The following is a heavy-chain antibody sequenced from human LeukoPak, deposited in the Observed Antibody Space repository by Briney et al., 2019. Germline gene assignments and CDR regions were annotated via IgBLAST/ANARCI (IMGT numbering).Heavy chain of an antibody. D-gene: IGHD3-22*01. CDR1: GFTFSSYA. CDR3: AKPAHSSGYPYYFDY. V-gene: IGHV3-23*01. Sequence: GGSLRLSCAAYGFTFSSYAMSWVRQAPGKGLEWVSAISGSGGSTYYADSVKGRFTISRDNSKNTLYLQMNSLRAEDTAVYYCAKPAHSSGYPYYFDYWGQGTLVTISS. CDR2: ISGSGGST. J-gene: IGHJ4*02.